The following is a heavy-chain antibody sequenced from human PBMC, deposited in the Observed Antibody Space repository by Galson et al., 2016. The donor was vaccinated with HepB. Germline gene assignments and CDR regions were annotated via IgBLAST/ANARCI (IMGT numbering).Heavy chain of an antibody. CDR3: ARELATVTTWGLKYYYFGMNV. J-gene: IGHJ6*02. Sequence: SVKVSCKASGYTFTSYYIHWVREAPGQGLEWMGIINPSGGSTTYAQKFQGRVTMTRDTSTDTVYMVMSSLRSEDTAVYYCARELATVTTWGLKYYYFGMNVWGQGTAVTVSS. D-gene: IGHD3-3*01. CDR2: INPSGGST. CDR1: GYTFTSYY. V-gene: IGHV1-46*01.